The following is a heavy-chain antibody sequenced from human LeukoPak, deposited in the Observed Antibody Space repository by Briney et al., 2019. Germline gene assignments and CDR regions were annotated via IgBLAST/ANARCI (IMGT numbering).Heavy chain of an antibody. CDR2: IYYSGST. J-gene: IGHJ5*02. D-gene: IGHD3-3*01. Sequence: SETLSLTCTVSGGSISSYYWSWIRQHPGKGLEWIGYIYYSGSTYYNPSLKSRVTISVDTSKNQFSLKLSSVTAADTAVYYCARGMYYDFWSGYYSSNWFDPWGQGTLVTVSS. CDR1: GGSISSYY. CDR3: ARGMYYDFWSGYYSSNWFDP. V-gene: IGHV4-59*06.